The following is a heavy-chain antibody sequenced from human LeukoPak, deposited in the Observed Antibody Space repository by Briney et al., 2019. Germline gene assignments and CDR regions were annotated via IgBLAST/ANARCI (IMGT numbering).Heavy chain of an antibody. CDR1: GYTLTSYD. J-gene: IGHJ3*02. Sequence: GASVKVSCKASGYTLTSYDINWVRQATGQGPEWMGWMNPNSGNTGYAQKFQGRVIMTRNTSISTAYMDLSSLKSEDTAVYYCARDFRAVAGRGAFDIWGQGTMVTVSS. V-gene: IGHV1-8*01. D-gene: IGHD6-19*01. CDR3: ARDFRAVAGRGAFDI. CDR2: MNPNSGNT.